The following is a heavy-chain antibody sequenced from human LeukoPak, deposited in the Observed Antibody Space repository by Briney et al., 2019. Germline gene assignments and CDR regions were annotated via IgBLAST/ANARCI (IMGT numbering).Heavy chain of an antibody. CDR1: GYTFINYA. J-gene: IGHJ4*02. V-gene: IGHV1-3*01. CDR2: INAGNGNT. Sequence: ASVKVSCKASGYTFINYAINWGRQAPGQRLEWMGWINAGNGNTKYSQKFQGRVTIARDTSASTAYMELSSLRSEDTAVYCCARGPRAAADDYWGQGTLVTVSS. CDR3: ARGPRAAADDY. D-gene: IGHD6-13*01.